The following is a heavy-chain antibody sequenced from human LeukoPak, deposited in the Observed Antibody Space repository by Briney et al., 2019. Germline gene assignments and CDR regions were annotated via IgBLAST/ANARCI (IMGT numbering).Heavy chain of an antibody. Sequence: GGSLRLSCAASGFTFSSYGMHWVRQAPGKGLEWVAFIRYDGSNKYYADSVKGRFTISRDNSNNALYLQMNSLRAEDTAVYYCAKGAVPAAYSYFDYWGQGTLVTVSS. CDR2: IRYDGSNK. D-gene: IGHD2-2*01. V-gene: IGHV3-30*02. CDR3: AKGAVPAAYSYFDY. J-gene: IGHJ4*02. CDR1: GFTFSSYG.